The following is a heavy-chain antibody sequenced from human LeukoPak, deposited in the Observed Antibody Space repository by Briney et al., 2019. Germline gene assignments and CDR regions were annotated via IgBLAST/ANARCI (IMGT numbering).Heavy chain of an antibody. CDR2: IYYSGST. CDR1: GGSISSYY. D-gene: IGHD3-10*01. CDR3: ARTGEYGIDAFDI. V-gene: IGHV4-59*01. J-gene: IGHJ3*02. Sequence: PSETLSLTCTVSGGSISSYYWNWIRQPPGKGLEWIGYIYYSGSTNYNPSLKSRVTISVDTSKNQFSLKLSSVTAADTAVYYCARTGEYGIDAFDIWGQGTMVTVSS.